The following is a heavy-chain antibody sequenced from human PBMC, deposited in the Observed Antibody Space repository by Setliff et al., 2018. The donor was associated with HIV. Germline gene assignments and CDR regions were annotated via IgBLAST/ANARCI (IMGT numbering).Heavy chain of an antibody. Sequence: LSLTCTVPGDSFSNSDYYWAWIRQPPGKGLEWIATIYNSGSTYYNPSLTTRVTISVDTSKNQISLKVNSVTAADTAVYFCARGRGGNYLDSWGQGTLVTAPQ. V-gene: IGHV4-39*07. CDR2: IYNSGST. CDR1: GDSFSNSDYY. J-gene: IGHJ4*02. CDR3: ARGRGGNYLDS.